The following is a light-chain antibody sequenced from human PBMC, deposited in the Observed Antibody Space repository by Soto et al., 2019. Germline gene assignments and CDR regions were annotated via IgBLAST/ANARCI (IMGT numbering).Light chain of an antibody. V-gene: IGKV1-9*01. CDR2: LAS. J-gene: IGKJ5*01. Sequence: IQLTQSPSSLSASVGDRVTITCRASQAISSHLAWYQQKPGKAPKLLIYLASNRASGVPDRFSGSGSGTDFTLKISRVEAEDVGVYHCMQVLQSPITFGQGTRLEIK. CDR3: MQVLQSPIT. CDR1: QAISSH.